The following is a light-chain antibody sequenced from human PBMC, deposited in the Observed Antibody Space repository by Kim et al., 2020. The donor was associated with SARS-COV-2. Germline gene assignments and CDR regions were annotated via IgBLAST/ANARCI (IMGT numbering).Light chain of an antibody. CDR2: DAS. CDR1: QSVSSNY. Sequence: IILTQSPGTLSLSPGDRATLSCRASQSVSSNYLAWYQQKPGRSPRLLVYDASSRATGIPDRFIGSGSGTDFSLTISRLEPEDFAIYYCQQYASSPPSYTFGQGTKLEI. J-gene: IGKJ2*01. CDR3: QQYASSPPSYT. V-gene: IGKV3-20*01.